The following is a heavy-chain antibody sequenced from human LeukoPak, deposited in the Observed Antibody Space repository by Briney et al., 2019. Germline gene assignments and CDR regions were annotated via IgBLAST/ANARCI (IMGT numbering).Heavy chain of an antibody. CDR1: GFTFSSYS. Sequence: GGSLRLSCAASGFTFSSYSMNWIRQAPGKGLEWISYISPTDTYISYADSVRGRFTVSRDNAKRSLFLQMNSLRAEDTAVYYCSRDPRVLDYWGQGTLVTVSS. CDR3: SRDPRVLDY. CDR2: ISPTDTYI. V-gene: IGHV3-21*05. J-gene: IGHJ4*02.